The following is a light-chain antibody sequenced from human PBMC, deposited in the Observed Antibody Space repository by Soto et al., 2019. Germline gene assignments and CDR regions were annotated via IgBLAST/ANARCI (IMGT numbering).Light chain of an antibody. V-gene: IGKV3-20*01. CDR2: GS. CDR1: QSVSSSY. Sequence: EIGLTQSPCTLSLYPRERATLSCRASQSVSSSYLAWYQQKPGQAPRLLIYGSTRATGIPARFSGSGSGTDFTLTISRLEPEDFAVYYCQQYNNWPLTFGGGTKVDIK. CDR3: QQYNNWPLT. J-gene: IGKJ4*01.